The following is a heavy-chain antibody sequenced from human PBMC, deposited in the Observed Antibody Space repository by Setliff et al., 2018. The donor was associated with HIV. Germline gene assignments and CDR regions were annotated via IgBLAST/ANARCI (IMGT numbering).Heavy chain of an antibody. CDR2: ISSSSNAI. J-gene: IGHJ4*02. CDR3: VREIVGATDYLDY. Sequence: GGSLRLSCAASGFSVSHYSMNWVRQAPGKGLEWISYISSSSNAIYYADSVKGRLAISRDNAKNSLYLQMNSLRAEDTAVYYCVREIVGATDYLDYWGQGTLVTVSS. D-gene: IGHD1-26*01. V-gene: IGHV3-48*01. CDR1: GFSVSHYS.